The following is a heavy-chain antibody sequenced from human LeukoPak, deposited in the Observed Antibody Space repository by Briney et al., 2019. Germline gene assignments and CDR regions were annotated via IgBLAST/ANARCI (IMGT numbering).Heavy chain of an antibody. D-gene: IGHD6-13*01. J-gene: IGHJ5*02. CDR2: ISGNGGIT. CDR1: GFTFSSYA. CDR3: AKGAYCSSLYSCIAP. Sequence: GGSLRLSCAASGFTFSSYAMNWVRQAPGKGLEWVSVISGNGGITHYADSVKGRFTISRDNSKNTLYLEMKSLRAEDTAVYYCAKGAYCSSLYSCIAPWGQGTLVTVPS. V-gene: IGHV3-23*01.